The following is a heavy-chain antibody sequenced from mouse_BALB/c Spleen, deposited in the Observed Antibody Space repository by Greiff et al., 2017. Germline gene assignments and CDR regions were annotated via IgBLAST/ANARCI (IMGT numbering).Heavy chain of an antibody. V-gene: IGHV1-63*02. Sequence: QVQLQQSGAELVRPGTSVKISCKASGYTFTNYWLGWVKRRPGHGLEWIGDIYPGGGYPNYNEKFKGKATLTADTSSSTAYMQLSSLTSEDSAVYCGARRTYYRYGYFDYGGQGTTLTVSS. J-gene: IGHJ2*01. CDR3: ARRTYYRYGYFDY. CDR1: GYTFTNYW. D-gene: IGHD2-14*01. CDR2: IYPGGGYP.